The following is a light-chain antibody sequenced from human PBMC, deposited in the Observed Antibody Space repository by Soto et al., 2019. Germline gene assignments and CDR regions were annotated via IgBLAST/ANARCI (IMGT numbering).Light chain of an antibody. CDR2: GVS. CDR1: QSLLHSNGYKY. CDR3: QQYKNWLALT. V-gene: IGKV2-28*01. Sequence: DIVMTQSPLSLPVTPGEPASISCRCIQSLLHSNGYKYLDWYQQKPGQAPRLLIYGVSTRATGVPARFSGSGSGTEFTLTISSLQYEDSAVYYCQQYKNWLALTFGGGTKVDIK. J-gene: IGKJ4*01.